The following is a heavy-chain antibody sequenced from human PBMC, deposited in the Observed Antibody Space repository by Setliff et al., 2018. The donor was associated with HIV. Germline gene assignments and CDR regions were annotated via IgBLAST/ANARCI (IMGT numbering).Heavy chain of an antibody. V-gene: IGHV3-21*01. D-gene: IGHD3-3*02. CDR1: GFTFSSYR. CDR3: ARDGTTFLAAMDV. J-gene: IGHJ6*03. Sequence: GESLKISCAASGFTFSSYRMNWVRQAPGKGLEWVSSIISDSSYIFYTDSVKGLFTISRDNARNSLYLQMNSLRADDTAVYYCARDGTTFLAAMDVWGKGTTVTVSS. CDR2: IISDSSYI.